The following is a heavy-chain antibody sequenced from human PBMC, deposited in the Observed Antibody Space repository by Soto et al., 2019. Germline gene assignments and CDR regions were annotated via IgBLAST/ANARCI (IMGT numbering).Heavy chain of an antibody. CDR2: INPSGGST. Sequence: ASVKVSCKASGYTFTSYYMHWVRQAPGQGLEWMGFINPSGGSTTYAQNFQGRVTMTRDTSTGTVYMELSSLRSEDTAVYYCALPPSHGTRWCHFAYWGQGTPVTVSS. CDR1: GYTFTSYY. V-gene: IGHV1-46*01. D-gene: IGHD2-8*02. J-gene: IGHJ4*02. CDR3: ALPPSHGTRWCHFAY.